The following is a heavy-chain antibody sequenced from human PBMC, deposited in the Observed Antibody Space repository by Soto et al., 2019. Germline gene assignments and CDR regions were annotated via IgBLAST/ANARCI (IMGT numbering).Heavy chain of an antibody. CDR3: ARLGGVIVSDAFDI. CDR2: IYYSGST. V-gene: IGHV4-39*01. D-gene: IGHD3-16*02. J-gene: IGHJ3*02. Sequence: SETLSLTCTVSGGSISSSSYYWGWIRQPPGKGLEWIGSIYYSGSTYYNPSLKSRVTISVDTSKNQFSLKLSCVTAADTAVYYCARLGGVIVSDAFDIWGQGTMVTVSS. CDR1: GGSISSSSYY.